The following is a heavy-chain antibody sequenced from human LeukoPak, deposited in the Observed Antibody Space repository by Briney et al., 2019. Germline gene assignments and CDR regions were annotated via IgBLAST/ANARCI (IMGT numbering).Heavy chain of an antibody. CDR3: ARGSYGNWFDP. D-gene: IGHD5-18*01. Sequence: SETLTLTCTVSGGSISSCSYYWSWLRQPAGKGLEWIGRIYTSGSTNYNPSLKRRVTISVDTSKNQFSLLLSSVTAADTAVYYCARGSYGNWFDPWGQGTLVTVSS. J-gene: IGHJ5*02. CDR2: IYTSGST. V-gene: IGHV4-61*02. CDR1: GGSISSCSYY.